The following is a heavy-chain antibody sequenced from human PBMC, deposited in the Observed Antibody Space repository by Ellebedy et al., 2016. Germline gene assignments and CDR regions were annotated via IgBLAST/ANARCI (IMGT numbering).Heavy chain of an antibody. J-gene: IGHJ4*02. Sequence: GESLKISXAASGFTFSSYAMSWVRQAPGKGLEWVSAISGSGGSTYYADSVKGRFTISRDNSKNTLYLQMNSLRAEDTAVYYCAKAVDYYDSSGPIFDWGQGTLVTVSS. CDR1: GFTFSSYA. V-gene: IGHV3-23*01. D-gene: IGHD3-22*01. CDR3: AKAVDYYDSSGPIFD. CDR2: ISGSGGST.